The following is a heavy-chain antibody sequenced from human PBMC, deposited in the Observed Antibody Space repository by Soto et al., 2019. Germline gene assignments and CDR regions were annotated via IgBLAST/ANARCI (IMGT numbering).Heavy chain of an antibody. CDR1: GYTFSGYY. Sequence: GASVKVSCKASGYTFSGYYMHWVRQAPGQGLEWMGWINPNTSGTSYAQKFQGRVTMTRDTSISTAYMELSSLRSDDTAVFYCARENYYGSGTSYARYGHDLWGQGTLVTVSS. CDR3: ARENYYGSGTSYARYGHDL. D-gene: IGHD3-10*01. V-gene: IGHV1-2*02. CDR2: INPNTSGT. J-gene: IGHJ4*02.